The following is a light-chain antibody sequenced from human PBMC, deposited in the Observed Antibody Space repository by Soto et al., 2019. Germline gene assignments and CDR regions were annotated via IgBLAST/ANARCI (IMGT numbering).Light chain of an antibody. J-gene: IGKJ2*01. V-gene: IGKV3-15*01. Sequence: EIVMTQSPDTLSVSPGERATLSCRASQSVSTNLAWYQQKPGQAPRLLIYGASTRATGIPARFSGSGSGTEFTLTISSLPSEDVAVYHCQQYNNWPYTFGQGTKLEIK. CDR3: QQYNNWPYT. CDR2: GAS. CDR1: QSVSTN.